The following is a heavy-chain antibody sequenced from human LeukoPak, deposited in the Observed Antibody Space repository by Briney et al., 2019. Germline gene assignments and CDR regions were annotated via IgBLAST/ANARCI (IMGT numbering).Heavy chain of an antibody. CDR1: GYTFTTYY. V-gene: IGHV1-2*02. D-gene: IGHD1-26*01. CDR2: INPNSGGT. J-gene: IGHJ3*02. Sequence: ASVKVSCKASGYTFTTYYMHWVRQAPGQGLEWMGWINPNSGGTNYAQKLQGRVTMTTDTSTSTAYMELRSLRSDDTAVYYCASRRLYSGSYFAFDIWGQGTMVTVSS. CDR3: ASRRLYSGSYFAFDI.